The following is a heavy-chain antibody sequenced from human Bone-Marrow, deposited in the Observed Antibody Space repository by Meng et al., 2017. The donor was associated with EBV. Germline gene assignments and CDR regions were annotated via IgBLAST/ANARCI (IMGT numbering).Heavy chain of an antibody. D-gene: IGHD3-10*01. J-gene: IGHJ4*02. Sequence: QVQLVESVGALVKPGGSLRLSCAASGFTFSDYYMSWIRQAPGKGLEWVSTISAGIGNTHYADSVKGRFTISRDNSKNTLYLQMNNLRADDTAVYYCALWFREHFDYWGQGTLVTVSS. V-gene: IGHV3-11*05. CDR2: ISAGIGNT. CDR3: ALWFREHFDY. CDR1: GFTFSDYY.